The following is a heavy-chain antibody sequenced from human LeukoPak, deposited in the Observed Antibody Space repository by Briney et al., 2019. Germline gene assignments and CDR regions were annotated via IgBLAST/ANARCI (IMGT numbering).Heavy chain of an antibody. D-gene: IGHD3-22*01. V-gene: IGHV3-33*01. CDR3: VRESEYYFDHSASFDY. CDR1: GFTFSSYG. Sequence: GGSLRLSCAASGFTFSSYGMHWVRQAPGKGLEWVAVIWYDGSNKYYADSVKGRFTISRDNSKNTLYLQMNSLRAEDTAVYYCVRESEYYFDHSASFDYWGQGTLVTVSS. CDR2: IWYDGSNK. J-gene: IGHJ4*02.